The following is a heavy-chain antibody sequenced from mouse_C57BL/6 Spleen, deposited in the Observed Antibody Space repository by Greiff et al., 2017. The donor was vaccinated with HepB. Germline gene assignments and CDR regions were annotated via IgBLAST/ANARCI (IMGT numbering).Heavy chain of an antibody. J-gene: IGHJ4*01. D-gene: IGHD3-1*01. CDR2: IYPGDGDT. CDR3: AKGYLSYAMDY. V-gene: IGHV1-82*01. CDR1: GYAFSSSW. Sequence: QVQLKQSGPELVKPGASVKISCKASGYAFSSSWMNWVKQRPGKGLEWIGRIYPGDGDTNYNGKFKGKATLTADKSSSTAYMQLSSLTSEDSAVYFCAKGYLSYAMDYWGQGTSVTVSS.